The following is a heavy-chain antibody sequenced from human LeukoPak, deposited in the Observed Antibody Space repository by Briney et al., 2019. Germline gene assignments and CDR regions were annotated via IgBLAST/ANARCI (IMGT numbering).Heavy chain of an antibody. V-gene: IGHV1-2*02. CDR1: GYTFTDYY. D-gene: IGHD2-21*02. CDR3: VRAMYCGGDCYYYLGH. Sequence: ASVKVSCKASGYTFTDYYMHWVRQAPGQGLEWMGGINPNSGGTKNTQKFQGRVTMTRDTSISTAYMEVSRLRSDDTAVYYCVRAMYCGGDCYYYLGHWGPGTLVTVSS. J-gene: IGHJ4*02. CDR2: INPNSGGT.